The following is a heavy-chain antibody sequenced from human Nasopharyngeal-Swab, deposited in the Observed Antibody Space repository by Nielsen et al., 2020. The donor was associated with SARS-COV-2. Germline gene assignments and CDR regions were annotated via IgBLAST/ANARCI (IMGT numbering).Heavy chain of an antibody. J-gene: IGHJ6*03. D-gene: IGHD6-13*01. CDR2: TYYRSKWYN. Sequence: WMPGSPSRGVEGVGRTYYRSKWYNDYAVSVKSRITINPDTSKNQFSLQLNSVTPEDTAVYYCAREISSWSYYYYYYMDVWGKGTTVTVSS. CDR3: AREISSWSYYYYYYMDV. V-gene: IGHV6-1*01.